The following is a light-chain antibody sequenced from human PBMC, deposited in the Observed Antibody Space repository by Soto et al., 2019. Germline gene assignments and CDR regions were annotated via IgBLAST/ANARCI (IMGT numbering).Light chain of an antibody. CDR1: EGISTH. CDR3: QLYDDRLFT. J-gene: IGKJ3*01. CDR2: DAS. V-gene: IGKV1-33*01. Sequence: DIQLTQSPSSLSASVADRVTITCRASEGISTHLNWYQQKPGKAPKLLISDASTLETGVTSRFSGSGSGTDFTFTISSLQPEDVATYYCQLYDDRLFTFGPGTKVDIK.